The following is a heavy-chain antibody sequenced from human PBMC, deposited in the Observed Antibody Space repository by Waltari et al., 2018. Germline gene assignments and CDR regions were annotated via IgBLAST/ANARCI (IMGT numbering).Heavy chain of an antibody. CDR3: ARRSYYYYMDV. J-gene: IGHJ6*03. Sequence: QVQLQQWGAGLLKPSETLSLTCAVYGGSFSGYSWSWIRQPPGKGLEWIGEINHSGSTNYNPSLKSRVTISVDTSKNQFSLKLSSVTAADTAVYYCARRSYYYYMDVWGKGTTVTVSS. CDR2: INHSGST. V-gene: IGHV4-34*01. CDR1: GGSFSGYS.